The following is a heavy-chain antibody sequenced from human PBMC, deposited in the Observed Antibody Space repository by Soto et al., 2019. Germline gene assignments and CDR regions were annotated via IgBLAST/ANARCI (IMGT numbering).Heavy chain of an antibody. CDR3: ARDLGYCTNGVCAEITPYYFDY. D-gene: IGHD2-8*01. V-gene: IGHV3-33*01. CDR1: GFTFSSYG. J-gene: IGHJ4*02. CDR2: IWYDGSHK. Sequence: GGSLRLSCAAAGFTFSSYGMSWVRQAPGKGLEWVAFIWYDGSHKYYADSVKGRFTISRDNSKNTLHLQMNSLRAEDTAVYYCARDLGYCTNGVCAEITPYYFDYWGQGTLVTVSS.